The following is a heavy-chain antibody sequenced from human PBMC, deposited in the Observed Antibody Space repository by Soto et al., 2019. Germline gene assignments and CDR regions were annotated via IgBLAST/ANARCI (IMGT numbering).Heavy chain of an antibody. D-gene: IGHD6-13*01. Sequence: GGSLRLSCAASGFTFSGYAMSWVRQAPGKGLEWVSAISGSGGSTYYADSVKGRFTISRDNSKNTLYLQMNSLRAEDTAVYYCAKPDGSSLNAFDIWGQGTMVTVSS. CDR2: ISGSGGST. CDR3: AKPDGSSLNAFDI. CDR1: GFTFSGYA. V-gene: IGHV3-23*01. J-gene: IGHJ3*02.